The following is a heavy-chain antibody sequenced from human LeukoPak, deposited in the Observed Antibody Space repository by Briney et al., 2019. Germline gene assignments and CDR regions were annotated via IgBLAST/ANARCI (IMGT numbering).Heavy chain of an antibody. CDR2: IWYDGSNK. V-gene: IGHV3-30*02. Sequence: GGSLRLSCAASGFTFSSYGMHWVRQAPGKGLEWVAVIWYDGSNKYYADSVKGRFTISRDNSKNTLYLQMNSLRAEDTAVYYCAKDGVHPYTDFDYWGQGTLVTVSS. CDR3: AKDGVHPYTDFDY. CDR1: GFTFSSYG. J-gene: IGHJ4*02. D-gene: IGHD3-16*01.